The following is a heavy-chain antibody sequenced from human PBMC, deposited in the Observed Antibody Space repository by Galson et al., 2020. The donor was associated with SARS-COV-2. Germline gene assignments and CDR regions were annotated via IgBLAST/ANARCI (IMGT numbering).Heavy chain of an antibody. CDR2: INIDSGDT. CDR3: AKDGVGGTVWVEAFDM. Sequence: GESLKISCKASGYTFSGYYMHWVRQAPGQGLEWMGWINIDSGDTDYAPKFQNRVTLSRDTSINTAYMEMRSLRSDDTAFYYCAKDGVGGTVWVEAFDMWGQGTKVIVSS. CDR1: GYTFSGYY. D-gene: IGHD3-16*01. J-gene: IGHJ3*02. V-gene: IGHV1-2*02.